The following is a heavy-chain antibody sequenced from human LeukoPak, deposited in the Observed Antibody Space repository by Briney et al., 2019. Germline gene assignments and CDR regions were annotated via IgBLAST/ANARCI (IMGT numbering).Heavy chain of an antibody. V-gene: IGHV3-15*01. CDR2: IKSKTDGGTT. Sequence: GGSLRLSCAASGFTFSNAWMCWVRQAPGKGLEWVGRIKSKTDGGTTDYAAPVKGRFTISRDDSKNTLYLQMNSLKTEDTAVYYCTTDLLYYYDSSGYDRGAFDIWGQGTMVTVSS. D-gene: IGHD3-22*01. CDR1: GFTFSNAW. CDR3: TTDLLYYYDSSGYDRGAFDI. J-gene: IGHJ3*02.